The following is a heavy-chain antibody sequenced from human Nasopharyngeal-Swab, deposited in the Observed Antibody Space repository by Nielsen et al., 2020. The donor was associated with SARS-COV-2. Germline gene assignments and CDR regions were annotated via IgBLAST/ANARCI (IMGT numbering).Heavy chain of an antibody. D-gene: IGHD6-13*01. CDR3: AKDKGAGSLDY. J-gene: IGHJ4*02. CDR1: GFTFDDYA. V-gene: IGHV3-9*01. CDR2: ISGNSVSI. Sequence: SLKISCAASGFTFDDYAMYWVRQAPGKGLEWVSGISGNSVSIGYSDSVKGRFIISRDNAKNSLYLQMNSLRVEDTALYYCAKDKGAGSLDYWGQGTLVTVSS.